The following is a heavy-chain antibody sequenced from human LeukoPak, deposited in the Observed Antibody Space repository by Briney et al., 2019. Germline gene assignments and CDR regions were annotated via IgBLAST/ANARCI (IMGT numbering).Heavy chain of an antibody. V-gene: IGHV4-4*07. Sequence: SETLSLTCSVSGDSMNNYYWSWIRQPAGKGLEWIGRMYTSGSPNYNPSFKSRVTMSGDTSKNQFSLTVNFVTAADTAVYYCAIGRGGSGCSRFDYWGQRTLVTVSS. CDR2: MYTSGSP. CDR1: GDSMNNYY. D-gene: IGHD6-19*01. J-gene: IGHJ4*02. CDR3: AIGRGGSGCSRFDY.